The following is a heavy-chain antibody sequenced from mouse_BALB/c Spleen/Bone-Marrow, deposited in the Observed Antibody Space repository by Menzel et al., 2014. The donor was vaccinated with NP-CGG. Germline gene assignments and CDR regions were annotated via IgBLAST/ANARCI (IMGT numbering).Heavy chain of an antibody. CDR2: IYPGGGYT. CDR3: ASTRSYAMDY. V-gene: IGHV1-63*02. CDR1: GYTFTNYW. Sequence: QVQLKESGAELVRPGTSVKISCKASGYTFTNYWLGWVKQRPGHGLEWIGDIYPGGGYTNYNEKFKGKATLTADTSSSTAYMQLSSLTSEDSAVYFCASTRSYAMDYWGQGTSVTVSS. J-gene: IGHJ4*01.